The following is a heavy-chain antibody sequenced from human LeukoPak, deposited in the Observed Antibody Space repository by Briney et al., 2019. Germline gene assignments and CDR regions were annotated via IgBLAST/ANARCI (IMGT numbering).Heavy chain of an antibody. Sequence: SETLSLTCSVSGGSISSGSYYWSWIRQPAGEGLEWIGRIYSSGSTNYNPSLKSRVTISVDTSKNQFSLKLSSVTAADTAVYYCARAGLGIATKFDPWGQGTLVTVSS. CDR2: IYSSGST. CDR1: GGSISSGSYY. V-gene: IGHV4-61*02. D-gene: IGHD6-13*01. J-gene: IGHJ5*02. CDR3: ARAGLGIATKFDP.